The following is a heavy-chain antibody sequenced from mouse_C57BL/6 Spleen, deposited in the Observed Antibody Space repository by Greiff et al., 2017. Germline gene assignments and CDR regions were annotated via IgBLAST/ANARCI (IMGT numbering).Heavy chain of an antibody. V-gene: IGHV1-81*01. CDR2: IYPRSGNT. J-gene: IGHJ2*01. Sequence: QVQLQQSGAELARPGASVKLSCKASGYTFTSYGISWVKQRPGQGLEWIGEIYPRSGNTYYNEKFKGKATLTADKSSSTAYMELRSLTSEDSAVYFCAREGDYDEDYRGQGTTLTVSS. D-gene: IGHD2-4*01. CDR3: AREGDYDEDY. CDR1: GYTFTSYG.